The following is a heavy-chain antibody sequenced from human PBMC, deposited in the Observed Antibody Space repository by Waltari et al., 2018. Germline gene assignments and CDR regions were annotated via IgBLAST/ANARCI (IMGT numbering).Heavy chain of an antibody. V-gene: IGHV3-53*01. CDR1: GFSVRNSY. J-gene: IGHJ3*02. Sequence: VQLVESGGGLIQPGGSLRLSCAASGFSVRNSYVSWVRQAPGKGLEWISFIYGVDSTLYVDSVKGRFTVSRDNSKNTVHLQMNSVRVDDTAVYYCATFSNWVHDTFDIWGQGTLVSVSS. CDR3: ATFSNWVHDTFDI. D-gene: IGHD3-16*01. CDR2: IYGVDST.